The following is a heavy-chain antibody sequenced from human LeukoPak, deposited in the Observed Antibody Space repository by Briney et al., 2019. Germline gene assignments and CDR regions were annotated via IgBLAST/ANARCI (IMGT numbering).Heavy chain of an antibody. D-gene: IGHD4-17*01. CDR2: IYYSGST. J-gene: IGHJ3*02. CDR3: ARDPIYGDLDAFDI. CDR1: GGSISSYY. Sequence: SETLSLTCTVSGGSISSYYWSWIRQRPGKGLEWIGYIYYSGSTNYNPSLKSRVTMSVDTSKNHFSLKLSSVTAADTAVYYCARDPIYGDLDAFDIWGQGTRVTVPS. V-gene: IGHV4-59*01.